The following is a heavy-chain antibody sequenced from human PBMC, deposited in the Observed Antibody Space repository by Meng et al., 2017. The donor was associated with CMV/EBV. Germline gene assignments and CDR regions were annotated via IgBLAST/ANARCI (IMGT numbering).Heavy chain of an antibody. CDR3: ARESVVVPAAMIIKQPDYYYYGMDV. Sequence: SETLSLTCTVSGGSISSSSYYWSWIRQPPGKGLEWIGYIYYSGSTNYNPSLKSRVTISVDTSKNQFSLKLSSVTAADTAVYYCARESVVVPAAMIIKQPDYYYYGMDVWGQGTTVTVSS. J-gene: IGHJ6*02. CDR2: IYYSGST. V-gene: IGHV4-61*01. CDR1: GGSISSSSYY. D-gene: IGHD2-2*01.